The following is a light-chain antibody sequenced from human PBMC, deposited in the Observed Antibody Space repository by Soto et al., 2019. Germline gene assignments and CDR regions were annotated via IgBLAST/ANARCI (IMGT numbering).Light chain of an antibody. J-gene: IGKJ4*01. CDR1: QGISSY. CDR3: QQYYSYPQT. CDR2: AAS. Sequence: AIRMTQSPSSFSASTGDRVTITCRASQGISSYLAWYQQKPGNAPKLLIYAASTLQSGVPSRFSGSGSGTDFTLTISCLQSEDFATYYCQQYYSYPQTFGGGTKVDIK. V-gene: IGKV1-8*01.